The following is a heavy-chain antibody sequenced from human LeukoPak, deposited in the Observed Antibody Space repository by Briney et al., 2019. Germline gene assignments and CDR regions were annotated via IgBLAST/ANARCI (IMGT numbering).Heavy chain of an antibody. CDR2: IKQDGSEK. V-gene: IGHV3-7*01. D-gene: IGHD3-10*01. CDR3: ARDGWFGELLPSDY. J-gene: IGHJ4*02. Sequence: XKXLXXGANIKQDGSEKYYVDSVKGRFTISRDNAKNSLYLQMNSLRAEDTAVYYCARDGWFGELLPSDYWGQGTLVTVSS.